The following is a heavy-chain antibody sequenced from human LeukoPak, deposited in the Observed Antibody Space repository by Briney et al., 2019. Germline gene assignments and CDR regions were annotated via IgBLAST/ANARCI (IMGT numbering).Heavy chain of an antibody. D-gene: IGHD6-13*01. V-gene: IGHV3-7*01. CDR3: ARESTAGYNSSWYGFRN. Sequence: GGSLRLSCAASGFTFSGYWMSWVRQAPGKGLEWVANINQDGSEKYYVDSVKGRFTISRDNAKNSLFLQMGSLRVEDTAVYYCARESTAGYNSSWYGFRNWGQGALVSVSS. CDR2: INQDGSEK. CDR1: GFTFSGYW. J-gene: IGHJ1*01.